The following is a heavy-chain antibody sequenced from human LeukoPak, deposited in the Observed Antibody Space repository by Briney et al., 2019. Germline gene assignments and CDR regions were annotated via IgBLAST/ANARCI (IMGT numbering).Heavy chain of an antibody. CDR2: INPNSGGT. Sequence: ASVKVSCKASGYTFTGYYMHWVRQAPGQGLEWMGWINPNSGGTNYAQKFQGRVTMTRDTSISTAYMELRSLRSDDTAVYYCARGAAAGYSSSWPSDYWGQGTLVTVSS. CDR3: ARGAAAGYSSSWPSDY. J-gene: IGHJ4*02. V-gene: IGHV1-2*02. D-gene: IGHD6-13*01. CDR1: GYTFTGYY.